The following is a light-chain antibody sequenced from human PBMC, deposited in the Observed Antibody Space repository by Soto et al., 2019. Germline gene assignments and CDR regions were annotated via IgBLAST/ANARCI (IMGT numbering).Light chain of an antibody. J-gene: IGLJ2*01. CDR1: NSNIGSNS. CDR3: AAWDDSLNGPV. Sequence: QPVLTQSPSASGPPGQRVTISCSGSNSNIGSNSVNWYQQLPGTAPKVLIYTNDHRPSGVPDRFSGSKSGTSASLAISGLQSEDEAVYSCAAWDDSLNGPVFGGGTKLTVL. CDR2: TND. V-gene: IGLV1-44*01.